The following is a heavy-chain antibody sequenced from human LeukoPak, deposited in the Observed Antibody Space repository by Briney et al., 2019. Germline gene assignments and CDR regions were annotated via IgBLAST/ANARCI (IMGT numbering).Heavy chain of an antibody. D-gene: IGHD1-26*01. J-gene: IGHJ4*02. CDR3: ARDDLLIVGATPFDY. V-gene: IGHV4-59*12. Sequence: SETLSLTCTVSGGSISSYYWSWIRQPPGKGLEWIGYIYYSGSTNYNPSLKSRVTISVDTSKNQFSLKLSSVTAADTAVYYCARDDLLIVGATPFDYWGQGTLVTVSS. CDR2: IYYSGST. CDR1: GGSISSYY.